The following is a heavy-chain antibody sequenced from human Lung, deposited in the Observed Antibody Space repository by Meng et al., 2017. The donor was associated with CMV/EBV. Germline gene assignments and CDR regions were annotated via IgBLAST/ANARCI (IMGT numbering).Heavy chain of an antibody. V-gene: IGHV1-69*05. J-gene: IGHJ6*02. D-gene: IGHD2-2*02. CDR1: GGIFISYA. Sequence: SXXVSSXASGGIFISYAISWVRQAPGQGLEWMGGLIPIFGTANYAQKFQGRVTITTDESTSTAYMELSSLRSEDTAVYYCASKAGVVPTAIPVYYYYGMDVXGQGXTVTVSS. CDR3: ASKAGVVPTAIPVYYYYGMDV. CDR2: LIPIFGTA.